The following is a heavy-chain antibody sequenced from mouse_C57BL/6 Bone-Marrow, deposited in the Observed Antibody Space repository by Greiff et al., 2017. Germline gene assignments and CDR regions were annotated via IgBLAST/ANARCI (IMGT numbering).Heavy chain of an antibody. Sequence: VQLQQSGPELVKPGASVKISCKASGYAFSSSWMNWVKQRPGKGLEWIGRIYPGDGDTNYNGKFKGKDTLTADKSSSTAYMQLSSLTSEDSAVYFCARNDSNAYWGQGTTLTVSS. D-gene: IGHD2-5*01. CDR2: IYPGDGDT. J-gene: IGHJ2*01. CDR1: GYAFSSSW. CDR3: ARNDSNAY. V-gene: IGHV1-82*01.